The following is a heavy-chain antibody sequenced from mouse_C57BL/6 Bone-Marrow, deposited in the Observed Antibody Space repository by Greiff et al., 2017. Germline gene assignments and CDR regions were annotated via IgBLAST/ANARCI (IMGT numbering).Heavy chain of an antibody. CDR1: GFTFSDYG. J-gene: IGHJ4*01. CDR3: ARGIRHDAMDY. D-gene: IGHD5-2*01. CDR2: INSGSSTI. Sequence: EVQGVESGGGLVKPGGSLKLSCTASGFTFSDYGMHWVRQAPEKGLEWVAYINSGSSTIYYADTVKGRFTISRDNAKNTLFLQMTSLRSEDTAMYYCARGIRHDAMDYWGQGTSVTVSA. V-gene: IGHV5-17*01.